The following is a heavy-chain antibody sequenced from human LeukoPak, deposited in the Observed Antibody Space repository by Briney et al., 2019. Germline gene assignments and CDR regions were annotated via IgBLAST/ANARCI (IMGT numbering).Heavy chain of an antibody. CDR1: GFIFSSYA. V-gene: IGHV3-30-3*01. Sequence: GGSLRLSCAASGFIFSSYAMHWVRQAPGKGLEWVAVMSYDGSNKFYADSVKGRFTISRDNSKNTLYLQMNSLRAEDTAVYYCASPGGDYEFTPFNYWGQGTLVTVSS. CDR2: MSYDGSNK. J-gene: IGHJ4*02. D-gene: IGHD4-17*01. CDR3: ASPGGDYEFTPFNY.